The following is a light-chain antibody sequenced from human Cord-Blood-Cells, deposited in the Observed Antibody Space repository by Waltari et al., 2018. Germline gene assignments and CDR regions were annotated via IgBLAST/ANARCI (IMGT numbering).Light chain of an antibody. J-gene: IGKJ3*01. CDR1: QGISSW. V-gene: IGKV1-5*01. CDR2: DAS. Sequence: DIQMTQSPSTLPACVGDRVTITRRARQGISSWLAWYQQKAGTAPKLLIYDASSLESEVPSRFSGSGSGTEFALTISSLPPDDFATYYCQKYNSYSRTFGPRTKVDI. CDR3: QKYNSYSRT.